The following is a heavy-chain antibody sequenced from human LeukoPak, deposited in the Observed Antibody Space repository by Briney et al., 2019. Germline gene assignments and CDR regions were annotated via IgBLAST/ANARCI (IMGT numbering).Heavy chain of an antibody. J-gene: IGHJ3*02. CDR3: ARDQFTTGTTGAFDI. CDR2: INPNSGGT. Sequence: ASVKVSCKASGYTFTGYYMHWVRQAPGHGLEWMGWINPNSGGTNYAQKFQGRVTMTRDTSISTAYMELSRLRSDDTAVYYCARDQFTTGTTGAFDIWGQGTMVTVSS. V-gene: IGHV1-2*02. D-gene: IGHD1-1*01. CDR1: GYTFTGYY.